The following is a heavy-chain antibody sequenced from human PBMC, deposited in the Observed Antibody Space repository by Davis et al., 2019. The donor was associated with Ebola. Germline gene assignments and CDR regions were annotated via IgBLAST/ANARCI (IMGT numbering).Heavy chain of an antibody. Sequence: GESLKISCAASGFTFSSYSMNWVRQAPGRGLEWVSSISSSSSYIYYADSVKGRFTISRENAKNSLYLQMNSLRAEDTAVYYCARVIAVAGTGYYYGMDVWGQGTTVTVSS. D-gene: IGHD6-19*01. J-gene: IGHJ6*02. CDR3: ARVIAVAGTGYYYGMDV. CDR1: GFTFSSYS. V-gene: IGHV3-21*01. CDR2: ISSSSSYI.